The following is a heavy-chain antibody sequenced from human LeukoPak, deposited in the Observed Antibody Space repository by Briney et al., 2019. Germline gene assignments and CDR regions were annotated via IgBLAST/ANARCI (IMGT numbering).Heavy chain of an antibody. Sequence: GGSLRLSCAVSGSTVSSNYTSWARHPPGKGLEWVTAIYIGGSTYYADSVKGRFTISRDNSKNTLYLQMNSLRAEDTAVYYCARDSGGYMIHWGQGTLVTVSS. CDR2: IYIGGST. CDR1: GSTVSSNY. J-gene: IGHJ4*02. D-gene: IGHD5-18*01. V-gene: IGHV3-53*01. CDR3: ARDSGGYMIH.